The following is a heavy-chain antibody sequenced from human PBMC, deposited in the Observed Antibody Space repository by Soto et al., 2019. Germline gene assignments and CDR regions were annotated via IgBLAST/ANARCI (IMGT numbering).Heavy chain of an antibody. D-gene: IGHD3-3*01. V-gene: IGHV4-30-4*01. CDR3: ARGGGRITIFGVPRYYYYGMDV. CDR1: GGSISSGDYY. J-gene: IGHJ6*02. Sequence: TLCLTGTVSGGSISSGDYYWSWIRQPPGKGLEWIGYIYYSGSTYYNPSLKSRVTISVDTSKNQFSLKLSSVTAADTAVYYCARGGGRITIFGVPRYYYYGMDVWGQGTTVTVSS. CDR2: IYYSGST.